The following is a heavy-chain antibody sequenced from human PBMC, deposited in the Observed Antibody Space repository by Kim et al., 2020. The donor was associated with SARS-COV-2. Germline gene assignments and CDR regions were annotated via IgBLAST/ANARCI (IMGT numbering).Heavy chain of an antibody. V-gene: IGHV4-59*12. Sequence: SETLSLTCTVSDGSISNYDLSWIRQPPGKGLEWIGYMYDTGSADYSPSFKSRVTISLEKSKNQFSLKVNSVTAADTAVYYCARTDGSGRFSSAMDVWGQGTTVSVSS. CDR1: DGSISNYD. CDR3: ARTDGSGRFSSAMDV. D-gene: IGHD3-10*01. J-gene: IGHJ6*02. CDR2: MYDTGSA.